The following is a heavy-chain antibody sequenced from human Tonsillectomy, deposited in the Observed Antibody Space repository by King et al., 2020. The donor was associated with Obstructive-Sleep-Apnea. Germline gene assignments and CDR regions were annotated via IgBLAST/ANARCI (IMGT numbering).Heavy chain of an antibody. D-gene: IGHD1-1*01. CDR1: GFTFNSYG. V-gene: IGHV3-30*18. CDR2: ISYDGSNK. CDR3: AKNEASISAVSTDPIA. J-gene: IGHJ5*02. Sequence: VQLVESGGGVVQPGRSLRLSCAASGFTFNSYGMHWVRQAPGKGLEWLAVISYDGSNKNYPDSVKGRFTISRDNSKNTLYLKMNSLRAEDTAMYYCAKNEASISAVSTDPIAWGQGTLVTVSS.